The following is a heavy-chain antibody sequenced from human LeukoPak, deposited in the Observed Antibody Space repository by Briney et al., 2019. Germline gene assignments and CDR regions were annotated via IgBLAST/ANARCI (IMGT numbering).Heavy chain of an antibody. D-gene: IGHD5-18*01. Sequence: SETLSLTCTVSGGSISSYYWSWIRQPAGKGLKWIGRIYTSGSTNYNPSLKSRVTMSVDTSKNQFSLKLSSVTAADTAVYYCARGGAMAPFDYWGQGTLVTVSS. CDR2: IYTSGST. CDR3: ARGGAMAPFDY. J-gene: IGHJ4*02. CDR1: GGSISSYY. V-gene: IGHV4-4*07.